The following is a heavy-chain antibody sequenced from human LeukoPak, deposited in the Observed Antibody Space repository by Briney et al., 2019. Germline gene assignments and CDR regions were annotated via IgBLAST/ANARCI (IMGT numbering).Heavy chain of an antibody. CDR2: IKSKIDGGTT. CDR1: GFTFSDAW. CDR3: TTGTGEKY. Sequence: NPGGSLRLSCAASGFTFSDAWMSWVRQAPGKGLEWVGRIKSKIDGGTTDYAAPVKGRFTISRDDSENTLHLQMNSLKTEDTAVYYCTTGTGEKYWGQGTLVTVSS. J-gene: IGHJ4*02. D-gene: IGHD7-27*01. V-gene: IGHV3-15*01.